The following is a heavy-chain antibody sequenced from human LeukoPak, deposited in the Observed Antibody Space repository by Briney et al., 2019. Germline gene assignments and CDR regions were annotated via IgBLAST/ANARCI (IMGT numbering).Heavy chain of an antibody. CDR2: ISLDGRTT. V-gene: IGHV3-74*01. D-gene: IGHD6-6*01. J-gene: IGHJ4*02. CDR3: ARDPRIATRPSDY. CDR1: GFTFSDYC. Sequence: GGSLRLSCVASGFTFSDYCMHWVRQAPGKGLVWVSHISLDGRTTSYAGSVKGRFTISRDNTKNTLFLQMNSLRAEDTAVYYCARDPRIATRPSDYWGQGTLVTVSS.